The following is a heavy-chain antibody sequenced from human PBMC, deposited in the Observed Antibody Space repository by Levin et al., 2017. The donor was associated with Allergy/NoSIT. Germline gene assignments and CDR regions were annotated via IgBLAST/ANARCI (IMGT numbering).Heavy chain of an antibody. V-gene: IGHV1-69*04. J-gene: IGHJ4*02. Sequence: ASVKVSCKASGGTFSSYAISWVRQAPGQGLEWMGRIIPILGIANYAQKFQGRVTITADKSTSTAYMELSSLRSEDTAVYYCARENEGDYEDLIFDYWGQGTLVTVSS. CDR2: IIPILGIA. D-gene: IGHD4-17*01. CDR1: GGTFSSYA. CDR3: ARENEGDYEDLIFDY.